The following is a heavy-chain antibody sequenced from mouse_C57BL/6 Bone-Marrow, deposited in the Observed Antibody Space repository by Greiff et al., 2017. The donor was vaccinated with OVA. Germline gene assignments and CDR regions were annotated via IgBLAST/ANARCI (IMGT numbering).Heavy chain of an antibody. CDR1: GFTFSSYG. J-gene: IGHJ3*01. D-gene: IGHD2-13*01. V-gene: IGHV5-6*01. CDR2: IRSGGSYT. Sequence: EVKLVESGGDLVKPGGSLKLSCAASGFTFSSYGMSWVRQPPDTRLEWVATIRSGGSYTYYPDSVQGRFPISRANAKKTLYLQMSSLMSDDTAMYYCAGHDCDYVFAYWGQGTLVTVSA. CDR3: AGHDCDYVFAY.